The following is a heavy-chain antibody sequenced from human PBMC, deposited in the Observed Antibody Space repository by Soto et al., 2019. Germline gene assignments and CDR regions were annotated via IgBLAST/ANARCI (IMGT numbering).Heavy chain of an antibody. CDR1: GYSFTSYW. D-gene: IGHD5-12*01. Sequence: WESLKISCKGSGYSFTSYWIGWVRQMPGKGLEWMGIIYPGDSDTRYSPSFQGQVTISADKSISTAYLQWSSLKASDTAMYYCARTDGYKYYYYGMDVWGQGTTVTVYS. V-gene: IGHV5-51*01. CDR2: IYPGDSDT. CDR3: ARTDGYKYYYYGMDV. J-gene: IGHJ6*02.